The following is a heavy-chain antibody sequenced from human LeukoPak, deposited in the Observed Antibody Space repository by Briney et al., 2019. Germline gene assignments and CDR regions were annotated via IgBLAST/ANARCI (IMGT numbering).Heavy chain of an antibody. V-gene: IGHV4-34*01. J-gene: IGHJ4*02. D-gene: IGHD3-3*01. CDR2: INHSGST. Sequence: SETLSLTCAVYGGSFSGYYWSWIRQPPGKGLEWIGEINHSGSTNYNPSLKSRVTISVDTSKNQFSLKLSSVTAADTAVYYCARQEVTIFGVVIIDYWGQGTLVTVSS. CDR1: GGSFSGYY. CDR3: ARQEVTIFGVVIIDY.